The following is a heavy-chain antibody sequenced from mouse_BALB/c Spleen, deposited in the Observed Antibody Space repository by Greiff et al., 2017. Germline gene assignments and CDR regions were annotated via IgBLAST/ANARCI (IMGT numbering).Heavy chain of an antibody. Sequence: EVNLVESGGGLVKPGGSLKLSCAASGFAFSSYDMSWVRQTPEKRLEWVAYISSGGGSTYYPDTVKGRFTISRDNAKNTLYLQMSSLKSEDTAMYYCARRRQSEGFAYWGQGTLVTVSA. CDR2: ISSGGGST. CDR3: ARRRQSEGFAY. V-gene: IGHV5-12-1*01. D-gene: IGHD6-1*01. J-gene: IGHJ3*01. CDR1: GFAFSSYD.